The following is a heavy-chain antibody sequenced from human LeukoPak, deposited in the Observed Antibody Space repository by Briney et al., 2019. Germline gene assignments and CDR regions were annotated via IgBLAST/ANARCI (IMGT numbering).Heavy chain of an antibody. CDR2: INHSGST. J-gene: IGHJ4*02. D-gene: IGHD2-2*01. CDR1: GGSFSGYY. CDR3: ARVRDIVVVPAATRSLIDY. Sequence: SETLSLTCAVYGGSFSGYYWSWIRQPPGKGLEWIGEINHSGSTNYNPSLKSRVTISVDTSKNQSSLKLSSVTAADTAVYYCARVRDIVVVPAATRSLIDYWGQGTLVTVSS. V-gene: IGHV4-34*01.